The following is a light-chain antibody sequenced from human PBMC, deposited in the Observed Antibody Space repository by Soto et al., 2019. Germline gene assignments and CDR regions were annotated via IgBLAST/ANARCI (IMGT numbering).Light chain of an antibody. V-gene: IGKV4-1*01. Sequence: DIVMTQSPDSLAVSLGERATINCKSSQRVFHSSSNKNLLAWYQQKPGHPPKLLIYWASTRESGVPDRFSGSGSGTDFTLTISSLRAEDVAIYYCQHYYTIPVTFGGGTKVEVK. J-gene: IGKJ4*01. CDR2: WAS. CDR1: QRVFHSSSNKNL. CDR3: QHYYTIPVT.